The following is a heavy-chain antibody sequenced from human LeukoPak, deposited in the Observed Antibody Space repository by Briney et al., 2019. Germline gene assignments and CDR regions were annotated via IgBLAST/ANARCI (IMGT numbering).Heavy chain of an antibody. CDR1: GFTFSSYS. CDR3: ARDGSGSYVDAFDI. J-gene: IGHJ3*02. CDR2: ISSSSSYI. V-gene: IGHV3-21*01. Sequence: GGSLRLSCAASGFTFSSYSMNWVRQAPGKGLEWVSSISSSSSYIYYADSVKGRFTFSRDNAKNSLYLQMNSLRAEDTAVYYCARDGSGSYVDAFDIWGQGTMVTVSS. D-gene: IGHD1-26*01.